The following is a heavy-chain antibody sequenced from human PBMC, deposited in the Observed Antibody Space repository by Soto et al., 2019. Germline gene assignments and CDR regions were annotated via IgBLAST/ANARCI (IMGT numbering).Heavy chain of an antibody. Sequence: QVQLVQAGDEVKKPGASVKVSCKASGYIFVNYGIAWVRQAPGQGLEWMGWISPYTGNTHSATKIQGRLTMTTATSTSTAYMDLGRLTSDDTAVYYCVMVDNYVQPTPQDVWGQGTTVTVSS. CDR2: ISPYTGNT. CDR1: GYIFVNYG. CDR3: VMVDNYVQPTPQDV. J-gene: IGHJ6*02. D-gene: IGHD3-16*01. V-gene: IGHV1-18*01.